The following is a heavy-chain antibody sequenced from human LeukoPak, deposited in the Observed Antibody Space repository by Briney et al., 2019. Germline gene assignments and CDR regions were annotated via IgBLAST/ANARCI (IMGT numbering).Heavy chain of an antibody. D-gene: IGHD4-17*01. CDR3: ARGATVTTSYDY. CDR1: GGSISSGDYY. J-gene: IGHJ4*02. CDR2: IYYSGST. Sequence: PSETLSLTCTVSGGSISSGDYYWSWIRQPPGKGLEWIGYIYYSGSTYYNPSLKGRVTISVDTSKNQFSLKLSSVTAADTAVYYCARGATVTTSYDYWGQGTLVTVSS. V-gene: IGHV4-30-4*08.